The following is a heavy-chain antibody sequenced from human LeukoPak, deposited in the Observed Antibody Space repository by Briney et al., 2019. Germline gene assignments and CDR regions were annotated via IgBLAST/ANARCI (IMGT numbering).Heavy chain of an antibody. Sequence: GASVKVSCKASGGTFSSYAISWVRQAPGQGLEWMGRIIPIFGTANYAQKFQGRVTITTDESTSTAYMEPSSLRSEDTAVYYCAREHGGSLLIWGQGTMVTVSS. CDR1: GGTFSSYA. V-gene: IGHV1-69*05. J-gene: IGHJ3*02. CDR3: AREHGGSLLI. CDR2: IIPIFGTA. D-gene: IGHD1-26*01.